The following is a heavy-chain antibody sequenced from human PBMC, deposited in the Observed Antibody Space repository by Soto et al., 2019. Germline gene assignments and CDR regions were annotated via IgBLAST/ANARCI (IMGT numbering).Heavy chain of an antibody. CDR1: GGSFSSYT. J-gene: IGHJ4*02. Sequence: GASVKVSCEDSGGSFSSYTMSWVRQAPGQGLEWMGRIIPILGIANYAQKFQGRVTITADKSTSTAYMELSSLRSEDTAVYYCASHDCSSTSCPFDYWGQGTLVTVSS. V-gene: IGHV1-69*02. D-gene: IGHD2-2*01. CDR2: IIPILGIA. CDR3: ASHDCSSTSCPFDY.